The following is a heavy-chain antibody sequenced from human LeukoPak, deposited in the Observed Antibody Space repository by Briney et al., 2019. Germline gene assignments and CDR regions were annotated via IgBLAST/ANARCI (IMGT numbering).Heavy chain of an antibody. CDR1: GFPFKGYW. D-gene: IGHD3-10*01. CDR3: ARDGGELWPLDE. J-gene: IGHJ4*02. CDR2: IKPDGSET. Sequence: GGSLRLSCVASGFPFKGYWMTWVRQSPGEGLDWVANIKPDGSETNYLDSVKGRFTISRDNARDSLFLEMNNLRVDDTAVYYCARDGGELWPLDEWGQGILVTVSS. V-gene: IGHV3-7*01.